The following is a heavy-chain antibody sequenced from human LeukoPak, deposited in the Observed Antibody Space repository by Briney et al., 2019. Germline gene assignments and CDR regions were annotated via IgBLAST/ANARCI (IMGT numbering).Heavy chain of an antibody. D-gene: IGHD2-15*01. J-gene: IGHJ6*02. CDR1: GYTFTGYY. V-gene: IGHV1-2*02. CDR2: INPNSGGT. CDR3: ARGSLVVAASPPYYYYGMDV. Sequence: EASVKVSCKASGYTFTGYYMHWVRQAPGQGLEWMGWINPNSGGTNYAQKFQGRVTMTRDTSTSTAYMELSRLRSDDTAVYYCARGSLVVAASPPYYYYGMDVWGQGTTVTVSS.